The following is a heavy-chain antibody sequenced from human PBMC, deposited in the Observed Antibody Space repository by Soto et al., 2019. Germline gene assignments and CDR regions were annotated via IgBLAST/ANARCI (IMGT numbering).Heavy chain of an antibody. Sequence: ASVKVSCKSSVYTFTSYDMHWVRQAPGQRLEWMGCINPNNGNTKYAQKFQGRVTMTRNTSISTAYMELSSLRSEDTAVYYYARERSYGMDVWGQGTTVTVSS. J-gene: IGHJ6*02. CDR1: VYTFTSYD. CDR2: INPNNGNT. D-gene: IGHD4-17*01. CDR3: ARERSYGMDV. V-gene: IGHV1-8*02.